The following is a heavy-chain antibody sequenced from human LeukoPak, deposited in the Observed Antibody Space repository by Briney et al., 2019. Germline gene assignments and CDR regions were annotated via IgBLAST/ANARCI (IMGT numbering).Heavy chain of an antibody. CDR3: ASHPGYDFWSGYSY. J-gene: IGHJ4*02. CDR2: INTDGSST. V-gene: IGHV3-74*01. Sequence: GGSLRLSCAASGFTFSSYWMYWVRQAPGKGLVWVSRINTDGSSTNYADSVKGRFIISRDNAKNTLYLQMNSLRAEDTAVYYCASHPGYDFWSGYSYWGQGTLVTVSS. D-gene: IGHD3-3*01. CDR1: GFTFSSYW.